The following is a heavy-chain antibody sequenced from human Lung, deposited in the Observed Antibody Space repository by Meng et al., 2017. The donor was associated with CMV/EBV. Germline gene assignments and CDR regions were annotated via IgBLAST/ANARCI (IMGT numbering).Heavy chain of an antibody. D-gene: IGHD3-10*01. CDR2: ISYDGSNK. Sequence: GGSLRLSCAASGFTFSSYAMHWVRQAPGKGLEWVAVISYDGSNKYYADSVKGRFIISRDNSKNTLYLQMNSLRAEDTAVYYCARDRGSLWFGEFDYWGQGTLVTVSS. J-gene: IGHJ4*02. CDR1: GFTFSSYA. CDR3: ARDRGSLWFGEFDY. V-gene: IGHV3-30*04.